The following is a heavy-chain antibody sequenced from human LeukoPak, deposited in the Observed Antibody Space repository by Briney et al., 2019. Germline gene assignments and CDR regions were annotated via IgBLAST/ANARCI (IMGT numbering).Heavy chain of an antibody. D-gene: IGHD3-22*01. J-gene: IGHJ5*02. Sequence: ASVKVSCKASGYTFTSYAMHWVRQAPGQRLEWMGWINAGNGNTKYSQKFQGRVTITRDTSASTAYMELSSLRSEDTAVYYCARDSYDSSGYYYEAVDPWGQGTLVTVSS. CDR2: INAGNGNT. CDR1: GYTFTSYA. CDR3: ARDSYDSSGYYYEAVDP. V-gene: IGHV1-3*01.